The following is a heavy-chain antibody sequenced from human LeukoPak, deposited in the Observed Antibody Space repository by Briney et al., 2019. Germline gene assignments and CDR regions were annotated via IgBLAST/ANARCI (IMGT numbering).Heavy chain of an antibody. Sequence: ASVKVSCKASGYTFTSYGISWVRQAPGQGLEWMGWISAYNGNTNYAQKLQGRVTMTTDTSTSTAYTELRSLRFDDTAVYYCARLYCSSTSCLKDASDIWGQGTMVTVSS. V-gene: IGHV1-18*01. CDR1: GYTFTSYG. D-gene: IGHD2-2*01. CDR3: ARLYCSSTSCLKDASDI. J-gene: IGHJ3*02. CDR2: ISAYNGNT.